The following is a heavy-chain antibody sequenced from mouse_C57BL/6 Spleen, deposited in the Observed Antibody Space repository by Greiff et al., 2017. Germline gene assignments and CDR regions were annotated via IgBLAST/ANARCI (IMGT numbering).Heavy chain of an antibody. V-gene: IGHV1-15*01. J-gene: IGHJ2*01. CDR2: IDPETGGT. Sequence: QVQLKQSGAELVRPGASVTLSCKASGYTFTDYEMHWVKQTPVHGLEWIGAIDPETGGTAYNQKFKGKAILTADKSSSTAYMELRSLTSEDSAVYYCTRYGYYGSSFFDYWGQGTTLTVSS. CDR3: TRYGYYGSSFFDY. CDR1: GYTFTDYE. D-gene: IGHD1-1*01.